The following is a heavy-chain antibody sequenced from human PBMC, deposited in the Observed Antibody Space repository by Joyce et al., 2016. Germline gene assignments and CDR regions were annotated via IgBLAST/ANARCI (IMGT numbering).Heavy chain of an antibody. V-gene: IGHV1-69*11. CDR2: ITPIIGQA. D-gene: IGHD3-22*01. Sequence: QVPLVQSGAEVRQPGSSVRPSCKASGGAFSRHSISWVRQAPGKGLEWMGCITPIIGQATDEPKCQGRVKITVDESTGTAYMELNRLRSEDTAMYYCARESADSSGYYYGLYWGQGALVTVSS. CDR3: ARESADSSGYYYGLY. J-gene: IGHJ4*02. CDR1: GGAFSRHS.